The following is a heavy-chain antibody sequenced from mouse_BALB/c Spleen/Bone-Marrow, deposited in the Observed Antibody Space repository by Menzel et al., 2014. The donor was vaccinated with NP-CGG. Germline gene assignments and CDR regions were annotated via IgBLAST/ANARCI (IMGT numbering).Heavy chain of an antibody. D-gene: IGHD2-1*01. CDR2: INPYNGGT. V-gene: IGHV1-18*01. CDR1: GYSFTGYT. J-gene: IGHJ4*01. CDR3: ARSGLYYGNYLYAMDY. Sequence: VQLQQSGPELVKPGASVKISCKASGYSFTGYTMNWVKQSHGKNLEWIGLINPYNGGTSYNQRFKGKATLTVDKSSSTAYMGFLSLTSEDSAVYYCARSGLYYGNYLYAMDYWGQGTSVTVSS.